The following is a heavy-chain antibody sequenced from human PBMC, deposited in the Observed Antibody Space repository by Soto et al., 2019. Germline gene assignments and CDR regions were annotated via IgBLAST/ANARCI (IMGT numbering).Heavy chain of an antibody. V-gene: IGHV4-4*02. J-gene: IGHJ4*02. CDR2: ISYTGDT. CDR3: ARATYNSALGTGLLDY. CDR1: GASISSSNW. D-gene: IGHD6-13*01. Sequence: QVQLQESGPGLVKPSGTLSLTCAVSGASISSSNWWTWVRQPPGKGLEWIGEISYTGDTKYNPSLQSRVTISRDKSNNLFSVNLSSVTAADTAIYYCARATYNSALGTGLLDYWGQGTLVTVAS.